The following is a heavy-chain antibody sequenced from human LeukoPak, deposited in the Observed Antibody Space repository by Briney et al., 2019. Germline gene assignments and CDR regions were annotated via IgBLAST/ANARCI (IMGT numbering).Heavy chain of an antibody. J-gene: IGHJ4*02. D-gene: IGHD3-22*01. CDR1: GFTFSSYS. CDR2: ISGSGGST. CDR3: ARRAYYYDSSGYYSPTRVYYFDY. V-gene: IGHV3-23*01. Sequence: GGSLRLSCAASGFTFSSYSMSWVRQAPGKGLEWVSAISGSGGSTYYADSVKGRFTISRDNSKNTLYLQMNSLRAEDTAVYYCARRAYYYDSSGYYSPTRVYYFDYWGQGTLVTVSS.